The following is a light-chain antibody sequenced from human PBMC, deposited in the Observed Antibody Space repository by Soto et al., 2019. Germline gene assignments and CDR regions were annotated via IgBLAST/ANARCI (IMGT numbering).Light chain of an antibody. CDR1: QGIRND. CDR2: AAS. J-gene: IGKJ1*01. CDR3: QHYNSYSWT. V-gene: IGKV1-17*01. Sequence: IQMPQSPSSLSASVGDSVPITCRASQGIRNDLGWYQQKPGKAPKLLIYAASSLQSGVPSRFSGSGSGTEFTLTISSLQPDDFATYYCQHYNSYSWTFGQGTKVDI.